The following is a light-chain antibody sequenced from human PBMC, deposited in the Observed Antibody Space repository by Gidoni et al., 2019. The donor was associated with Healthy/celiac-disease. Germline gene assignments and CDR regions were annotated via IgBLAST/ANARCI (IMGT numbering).Light chain of an antibody. CDR2: KAS. Sequence: DIPMTQSPATLSASVGGRVTITCRASQSISSWLAWYQQKPGKAPKLLIDKASSLESGFPSRFPRSRSGTEFTLTISSLQSDDFASYYCQQYNSYSWTFGQGTKVEIK. CDR1: QSISSW. J-gene: IGKJ1*01. CDR3: QQYNSYSWT. V-gene: IGKV1-5*03.